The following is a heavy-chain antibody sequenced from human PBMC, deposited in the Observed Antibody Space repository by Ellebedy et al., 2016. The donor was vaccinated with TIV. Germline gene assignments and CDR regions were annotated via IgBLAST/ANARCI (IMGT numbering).Heavy chain of an antibody. V-gene: IGHV1-69*13. Sequence: ASVKVSCKASGGTFISYAISWVRQAPGQGLEWMGGVIAIFGVPTYAQKFQGRVTITADDSTSTVYMELSSLRSDDTAVYYCARGEGYNIRYPFDIWGQGTMVTVSS. CDR3: ARGEGYNIRYPFDI. D-gene: IGHD5-24*01. CDR1: GGTFISYA. J-gene: IGHJ3*02. CDR2: VIAIFGVP.